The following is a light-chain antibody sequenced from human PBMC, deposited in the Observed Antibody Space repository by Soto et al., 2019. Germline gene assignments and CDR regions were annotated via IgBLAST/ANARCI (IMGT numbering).Light chain of an antibody. CDR3: QQRSNWWT. V-gene: IGKV3-11*01. CDR1: QSVSSY. CDR2: DAS. Sequence: EIVMTQSPATLSVSPGEWATLSCRASQSVSSYLAWYQQKPGQAPRLLIYDASNRATGIPARFSGSGSGTDFTLTISSLEPEDFAVYYCQQRSNWWTFGQGTKVDIK. J-gene: IGKJ1*01.